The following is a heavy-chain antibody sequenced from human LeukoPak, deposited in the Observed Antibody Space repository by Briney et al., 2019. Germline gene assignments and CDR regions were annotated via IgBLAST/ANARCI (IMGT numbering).Heavy chain of an antibody. CDR2: INPNSGGT. V-gene: IGHV1-2*02. CDR3: ARDGPRGDVDY. Sequence: GASVKVSCKASGYTFTGYYMHWVRQAPGQGLEWMGWINPNSGGTNYAQQFQGRVTMSRDTSNSTAYMELSRLRSDDTAVYYCARDGPRGDVDYWGQGTLVTVSS. D-gene: IGHD3-10*01. J-gene: IGHJ4*02. CDR1: GYTFTGYY.